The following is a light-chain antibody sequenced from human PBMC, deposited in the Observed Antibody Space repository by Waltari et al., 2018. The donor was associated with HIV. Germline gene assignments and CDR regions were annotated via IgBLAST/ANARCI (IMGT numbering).Light chain of an antibody. CDR2: GNT. CDR1: ISNVGAGFE. Sequence: QSVLSQPPSVSGAPGQNVTIACAGTISNVGAGFEVHWYQQFPGVAPRIVIYGNTNRPSGVTDRFSGSKSDTSASLAITGLRAEDEADYHCQSYDNTLGGVVFGGGTKLTVL. CDR3: QSYDNTLGGVV. V-gene: IGLV1-40*01. J-gene: IGLJ2*01.